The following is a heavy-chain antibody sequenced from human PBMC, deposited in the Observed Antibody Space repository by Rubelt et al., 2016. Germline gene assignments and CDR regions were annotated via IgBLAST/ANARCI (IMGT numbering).Heavy chain of an antibody. Sequence: QVQLVQSGSELKKPGASVKVSCKASGYTFTSYAMNWVRQAPGQGLEWMGWINTNTGNSTYAQGCKGRFDCSWDTSVSTAYLQISSLKAEDTAVYYCARDPSSWQGWLLWGQGTLVTVSS. V-gene: IGHV7-4-1*02. CDR2: INTNTGNS. CDR1: GYTFTSYA. D-gene: IGHD6-13*01. CDR3: ARDPSSWQGWLL. J-gene: IGHJ4*02.